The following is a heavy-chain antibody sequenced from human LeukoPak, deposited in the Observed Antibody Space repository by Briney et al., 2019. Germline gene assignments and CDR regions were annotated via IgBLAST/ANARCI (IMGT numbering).Heavy chain of an antibody. CDR1: GFTFSDYY. V-gene: IGHV3-11*01. D-gene: IGHD3-10*01. CDR3: ARILYYYDSGSLSSFDY. J-gene: IGHJ4*02. CDR2: ISSSGSTI. Sequence: SGGSLRLSCAASGFTFSDYYMSWIRQAPGKGLEWVSYISSSGSTIYYADSVKGRFTISRDNAKNSLYLQMNSLRAEDTAVYYCARILYYYDSGSLSSFDYWGQGTLVTVSS.